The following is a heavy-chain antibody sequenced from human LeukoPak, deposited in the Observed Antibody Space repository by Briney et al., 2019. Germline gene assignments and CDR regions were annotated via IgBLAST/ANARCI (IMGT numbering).Heavy chain of an antibody. CDR1: GYTFTGYY. Sequence: GASVKVSCKASGYTFTGYYTHWVRQAPGQGLEWMGWINPNSGGTNYAQKFQGRVTMTRDTSISTAYMELSRLRSDDTAVYYCARSPIAENHDAFDIWGQGTMVTVSS. V-gene: IGHV1-2*02. CDR2: INPNSGGT. CDR3: ARSPIAENHDAFDI. J-gene: IGHJ3*02. D-gene: IGHD6-13*01.